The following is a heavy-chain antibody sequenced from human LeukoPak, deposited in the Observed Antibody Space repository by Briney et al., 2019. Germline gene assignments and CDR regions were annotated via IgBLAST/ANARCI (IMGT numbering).Heavy chain of an antibody. CDR2: INHSGST. CDR1: GGSFSGYY. V-gene: IGHV4-34*01. CDR3: ARGQWFRAF. Sequence: LETLSLTCAVYGGSFSGYYWSWIRQPPGKGLEWIGEINHSGSTNYNPSLKSRVTISVDTSKNQFSLKLSSVTAADTAVYYCARGQWFRAFWSRGTPVTVSS. J-gene: IGHJ4*02. D-gene: IGHD3-10*01.